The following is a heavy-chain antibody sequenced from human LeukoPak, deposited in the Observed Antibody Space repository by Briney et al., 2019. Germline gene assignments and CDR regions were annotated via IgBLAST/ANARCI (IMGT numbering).Heavy chain of an antibody. CDR1: GGSFSGYY. J-gene: IGHJ4*02. D-gene: IGHD2-2*02. Sequence: SETLSLTCAVYGGSFSGYYWSWIRQPPGKGLEWIGEINHSGSTNYNPSLKSRVTISVDTSKNQFSLKLSSVTAADTAVYYCARGIRLVPGYCSSTSCYIRGVVSHFDYWGQGTLVTVSS. CDR3: ARGIRLVPGYCSSTSCYIRGVVSHFDY. CDR2: INHSGST. V-gene: IGHV4-34*01.